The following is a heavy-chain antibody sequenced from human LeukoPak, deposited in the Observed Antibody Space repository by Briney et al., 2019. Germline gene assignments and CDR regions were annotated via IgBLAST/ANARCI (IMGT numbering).Heavy chain of an antibody. CDR1: GGSFSGYY. Sequence: PSETLSLTCAVYGGSFSGYYWSWIRQPPGKGLEWIGEINHSGSTNYNPSLKSRVTISVDTSKNQFSLKLSSVTAADTAVYYCARGSLPTVTTHFDYWGQGTLVTVSS. CDR2: INHSGST. V-gene: IGHV4-34*01. J-gene: IGHJ4*02. D-gene: IGHD4-17*01. CDR3: ARGSLPTVTTHFDY.